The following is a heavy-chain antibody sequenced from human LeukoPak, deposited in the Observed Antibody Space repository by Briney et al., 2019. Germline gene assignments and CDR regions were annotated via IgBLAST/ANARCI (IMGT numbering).Heavy chain of an antibody. Sequence: PSETLSLTCAVYGGSFSGYYWSWIRQPPGKGLEWIGEINHSGSTNYNPSLKSRVTISVDTSKNQFSLKLSSVTAADTAVYYCAREGSGWGGGYYYMDVWGKGTTVTVSS. D-gene: IGHD6-19*01. CDR2: INHSGST. CDR3: AREGSGWGGGYYYMDV. V-gene: IGHV4-34*01. J-gene: IGHJ6*03. CDR1: GGSFSGYY.